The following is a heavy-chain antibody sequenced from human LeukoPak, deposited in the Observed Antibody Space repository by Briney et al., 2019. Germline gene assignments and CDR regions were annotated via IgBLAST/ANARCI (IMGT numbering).Heavy chain of an antibody. J-gene: IGHJ3*02. V-gene: IGHV4-39*06. D-gene: IGHD3-10*01. CDR2: IFYSGST. CDR3: AKSNGYGLVDI. CDR1: GGSISTSNY. Sequence: PSETLSLTCTVSGGSISTSNYWGWIRQPPGKGLEWIGNIFYSGSTYYSPSLKSRVTISLDTSRNQFPLKLNSVTAADTAVYYCAKSNGYGLVDIWGQGTMVTVSS.